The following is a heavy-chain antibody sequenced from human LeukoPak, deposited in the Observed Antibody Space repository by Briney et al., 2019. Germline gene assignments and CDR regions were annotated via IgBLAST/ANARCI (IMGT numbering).Heavy chain of an antibody. V-gene: IGHV1-2*02. CDR3: ARSRYCSSTSCYYFDY. Sequence: ASVKVSCKASGSTFTGYYMHWVRQAPGQELEWMGWINPNSGGTNYAQKFQGRVTMTRDTSISTAYMELSRLRSDDTAVYYCARSRYCSSTSCYYFDYWGQGTLVTVSS. J-gene: IGHJ4*02. CDR2: INPNSGGT. D-gene: IGHD2-2*01. CDR1: GSTFTGYY.